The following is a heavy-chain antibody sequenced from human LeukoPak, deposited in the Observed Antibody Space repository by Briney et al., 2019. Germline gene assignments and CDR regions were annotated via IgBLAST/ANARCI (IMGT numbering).Heavy chain of an antibody. CDR2: IHTGGST. CDR1: GGSISRGSYY. D-gene: IGHD3/OR15-3a*01. CDR3: ARVGGQVY. V-gene: IGHV4-61*02. Sequence: PSETLSLTCTVSGGSISRGSYYWNWIRQPAGKGLEWIGRIHTGGSTNYNPSPKSRVTISLDRSKNQFSLKLSSVTAADTAVYYCARVGGQVYWGQGTLVTVSS. J-gene: IGHJ4*02.